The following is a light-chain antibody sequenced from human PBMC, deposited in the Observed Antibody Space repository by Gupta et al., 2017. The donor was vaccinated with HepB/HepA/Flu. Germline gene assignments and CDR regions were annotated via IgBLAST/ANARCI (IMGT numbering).Light chain of an antibody. Sequence: QSALPQPASVSGSPGQSITISCPGTSSDVGNYNLVSWYQQRPGKAPKLMIYEVTKRPSGVSRRFSGSKSGNTASLTISGLQAEDEGDYYCSSYAGTTTFVLFGGGTKVTVL. J-gene: IGLJ2*01. CDR1: SSDVGNYNL. CDR2: EVT. V-gene: IGLV2-23*02. CDR3: SSYAGTTTFVL.